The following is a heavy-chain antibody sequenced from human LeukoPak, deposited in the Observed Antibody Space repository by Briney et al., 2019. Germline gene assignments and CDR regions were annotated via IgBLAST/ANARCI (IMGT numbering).Heavy chain of an antibody. CDR3: AKDGGYDFWIGYYWYYYYYMDV. J-gene: IGHJ6*03. V-gene: IGHV3-7*01. D-gene: IGHD3-3*01. CDR1: GFTFSSYW. Sequence: GGSLRLSCAASGFTFSSYWMSWVRQAPGKGLEWVANIKQDGSEKYYVDSVKGRFTISRDKAKNSLYLQMNSLRAEDTAVYYCAKDGGYDFWIGYYWYYYYYMDVWGKGTTVTVSS. CDR2: IKQDGSEK.